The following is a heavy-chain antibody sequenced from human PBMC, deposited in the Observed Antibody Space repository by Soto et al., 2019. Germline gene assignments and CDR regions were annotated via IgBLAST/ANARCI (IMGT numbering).Heavy chain of an antibody. D-gene: IGHD2-21*02. CDR2: INPSGGRT. J-gene: IGHJ4*02. Sequence: VQSGAEVKEPGASVKVSCKASGYILSSYNMHWVRQAPGQGLEWMGIINPSGGRTSYAQKFKDRVTMTRDTSTSTVYMELSSLRSDDTAVYYCARTYCAADCPRRDFDYWGQGTLVTVSS. CDR3: ARTYCAADCPRRDFDY. V-gene: IGHV1-46*01. CDR1: GYILSSYN.